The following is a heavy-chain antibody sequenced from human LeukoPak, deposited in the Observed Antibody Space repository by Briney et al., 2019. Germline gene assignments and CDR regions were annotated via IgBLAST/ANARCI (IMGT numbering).Heavy chain of an antibody. Sequence: SETLSLTCTVSGGSISSYYWSWLRQPPGKGLEWIGYIYYSGSTNYNPSLKSRVTISVDTSKNQFSLKLSSVTAADTAVYYCARDHGGGWDYWGQGTLVTVSS. D-gene: IGHD4-23*01. CDR1: GGSISSYY. J-gene: IGHJ4*02. V-gene: IGHV4-59*01. CDR3: ARDHGGGWDY. CDR2: IYYSGST.